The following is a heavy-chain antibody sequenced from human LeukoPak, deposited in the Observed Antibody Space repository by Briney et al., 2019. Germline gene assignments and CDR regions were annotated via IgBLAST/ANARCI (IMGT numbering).Heavy chain of an antibody. CDR3: AKDGYSSGWLFDY. J-gene: IGHJ4*02. CDR2: ISSSGSTI. V-gene: IGHV3-11*01. Sequence: GGSLRLSCAASGFTFSDYYMSWIRQAPGKGLEWVSYISSSGSTIYYADSVKGRFTISRDNAKNSLSLQMNSLRADDTAVYYCAKDGYSSGWLFDYWGQGTLVTVSS. D-gene: IGHD6-19*01. CDR1: GFTFSDYY.